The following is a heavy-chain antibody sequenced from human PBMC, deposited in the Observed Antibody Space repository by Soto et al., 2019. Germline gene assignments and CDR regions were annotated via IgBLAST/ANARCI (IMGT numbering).Heavy chain of an antibody. D-gene: IGHD6-13*01. Sequence: QVQLVQSGAEVKKPGSSVKVSCKASGGTFSSYAISWVRQAPGQGLEWMGGIIPIFGTANYAQKFQGRVTITADESTSAAYMELSSLRSEDTAVYYCAREEGYSSPYSYYGMDVWGQGTTVTVSS. J-gene: IGHJ6*02. CDR1: GGTFSSYA. CDR3: AREEGYSSPYSYYGMDV. CDR2: IIPIFGTA. V-gene: IGHV1-69*12.